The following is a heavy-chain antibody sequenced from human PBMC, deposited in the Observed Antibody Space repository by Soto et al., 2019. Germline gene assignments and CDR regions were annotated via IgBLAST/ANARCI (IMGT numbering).Heavy chain of an antibody. Sequence: QVQLVQSGAEVKKPGASVKVSCKASGYTFTSYGISWVRQAPGQGLEWIGWISAYNGNTNYAQKLQGRVTMTTDTSTSTDYMELRRLRSDDTDVYYCARDQLTTVTNWFDPWGQGTLVTVSS. D-gene: IGHD4-17*01. V-gene: IGHV1-18*01. CDR1: GYTFTSYG. CDR2: ISAYNGNT. J-gene: IGHJ5*02. CDR3: ARDQLTTVTNWFDP.